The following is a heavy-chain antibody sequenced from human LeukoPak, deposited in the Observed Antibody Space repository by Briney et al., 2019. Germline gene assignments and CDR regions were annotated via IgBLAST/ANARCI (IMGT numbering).Heavy chain of an antibody. CDR2: ISSSGSTI. CDR1: GFTFSDYY. CDR3: ARHPRSGSYYTDWFDP. V-gene: IGHV3-11*01. D-gene: IGHD3-10*01. Sequence: PGGSLRLSCAASGFTFSDYYMSWIRQAPGKGLEWVSYISSSGSTIYYADSVKGRFTISRDKAKNSLYLQMNSLRAEDTAVYYCARHPRSGSYYTDWFDPWGQGTLVTVSS. J-gene: IGHJ5*02.